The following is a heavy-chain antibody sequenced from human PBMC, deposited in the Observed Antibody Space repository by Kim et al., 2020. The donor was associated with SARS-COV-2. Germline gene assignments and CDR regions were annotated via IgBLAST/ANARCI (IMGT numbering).Heavy chain of an antibody. D-gene: IGHD3-9*01. CDR3: AKEAGYYDVLTGYIGVFDM. J-gene: IGHJ3*02. CDR2: ISWNSGKI. CDR1: GFAFHDYA. Sequence: GGSLRLSCAASGFAFHDYAMHWVRQAPGKGLEWVSGISWNSGKIAYADSVKGRFTISRDNAKNSLYLQMNSLRPEDTALYYCAKEAGYYDVLTGYIGVFDMWGQGTMVTVSS. V-gene: IGHV3-9*01.